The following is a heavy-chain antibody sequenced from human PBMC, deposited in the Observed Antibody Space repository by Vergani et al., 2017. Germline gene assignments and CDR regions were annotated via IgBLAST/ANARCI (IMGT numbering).Heavy chain of an antibody. V-gene: IGHV3-33*08. CDR2: IWYDGSNK. D-gene: IGHD2-15*01. Sequence: VQVVESGGGLIQPGGSLRLSCAASGFTVSTNYMSWVRQAPGKGLEWVAVIWYDGSNKYYADSVKGRFTISRDNSKNTLYLQMNSLRAEDTAVYYCARALLPTGGGFDPWGQGTLVTVSS. CDR3: ARALLPTGGGFDP. CDR1: GFTVSTNY. J-gene: IGHJ5*02.